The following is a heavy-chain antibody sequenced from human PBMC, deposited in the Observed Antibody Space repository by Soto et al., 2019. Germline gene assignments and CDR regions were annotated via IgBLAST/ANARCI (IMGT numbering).Heavy chain of an antibody. Sequence: QVQLVQSGVEVKKPGSSVRVSCKASGDTFKNSVISWVRQAPGHGLEWMGGTIPLFGTTDYAQKFQGRLTITTDESTTTAYMEVSRLTSEDTAVYYCVAELDFGKLSVVWGQGTTVIVSS. CDR3: VAELDFGKLSVV. CDR1: GDTFKNSV. D-gene: IGHD3-10*01. J-gene: IGHJ6*02. V-gene: IGHV1-69*01. CDR2: TIPLFGTT.